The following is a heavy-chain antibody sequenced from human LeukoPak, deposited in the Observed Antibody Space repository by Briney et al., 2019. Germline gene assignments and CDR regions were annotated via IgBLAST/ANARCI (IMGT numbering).Heavy chain of an antibody. CDR1: GFTFSSYS. V-gene: IGHV3-48*01. CDR3: ARDADIVATITFDY. Sequence: PGGSLRLYCAASGFTFSSYSMNWVRQAPGKGLEWVSYISSSSSTIYYADSVKGRFTISRGNAKNSLYLQMNSLRAEDTAVYYCARDADIVATITFDYWGQGTLVTVSS. D-gene: IGHD5-12*01. J-gene: IGHJ4*02. CDR2: ISSSSSTI.